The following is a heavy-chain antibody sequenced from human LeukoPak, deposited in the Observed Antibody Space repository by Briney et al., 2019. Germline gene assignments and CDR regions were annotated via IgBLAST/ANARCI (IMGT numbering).Heavy chain of an antibody. CDR1: GYTFTSYG. CDR2: ISAYNGNT. V-gene: IGHV1-18*01. Sequence: EASVKVSCKASGYTFTSYGISRVRQAPGQGLEWMGWISAYNGNTNYAQKLQGRVTMTTDTSTSTAYMELRSLRSDDTAVYYCAREDGGNPGPNNFDYWGQGTLVTVSS. J-gene: IGHJ4*02. CDR3: AREDGGNPGPNNFDY. D-gene: IGHD4-23*01.